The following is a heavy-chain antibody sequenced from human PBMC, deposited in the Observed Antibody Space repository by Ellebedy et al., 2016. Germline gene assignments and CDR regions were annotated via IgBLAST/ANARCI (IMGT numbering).Heavy chain of an antibody. CDR1: GFTFSTYW. J-gene: IGHJ5*02. Sequence: GGSLRLXCAASGFTFSTYWMSWVRQGPGKGLEWVANVRQDSREIHYVDSVRGRFTISRDNAKNAVYLQMNSLRVEDTAVYYCARDREYEYDWTACDQWGQGTLVTVSS. D-gene: IGHD3-16*01. V-gene: IGHV3-7*01. CDR3: ARDREYEYDWTACDQ. CDR2: VRQDSREI.